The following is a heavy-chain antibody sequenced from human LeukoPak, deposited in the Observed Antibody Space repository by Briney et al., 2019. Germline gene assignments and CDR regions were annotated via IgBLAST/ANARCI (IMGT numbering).Heavy chain of an antibody. CDR1: GYTFTSYG. Sequence: ASVKVSCQASGYTFTSYGISRVRQAPGPGPEWMGWISAKNGNTNYGHKLQGRVTMTTDTSTSTAYMELRSLRSDDTAVYYCARDHAALYYYYYYMDVWGKGTTVTVSS. D-gene: IGHD6-6*01. CDR3: ARDHAALYYYYYYMDV. J-gene: IGHJ6*03. CDR2: ISAKNGNT. V-gene: IGHV1-18*01.